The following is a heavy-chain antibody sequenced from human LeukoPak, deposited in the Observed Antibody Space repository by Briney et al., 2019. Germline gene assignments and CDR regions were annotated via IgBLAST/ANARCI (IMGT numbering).Heavy chain of an antibody. CDR1: GGSISSGGYY. D-gene: IGHD3-9*01. CDR2: IYHSGST. Sequence: PSQTLSLTCTVSGGSISSGGYYWSWIRQPPGKGLEWIGYIYHSGSTYYNPSLKSRVTISVDRSKNQFSLKLSSVTAADTAVYYCAREAPHYDILTGYYGPAAFDIWGQGTMVTVSS. V-gene: IGHV4-30-2*01. CDR3: AREAPHYDILTGYYGPAAFDI. J-gene: IGHJ3*02.